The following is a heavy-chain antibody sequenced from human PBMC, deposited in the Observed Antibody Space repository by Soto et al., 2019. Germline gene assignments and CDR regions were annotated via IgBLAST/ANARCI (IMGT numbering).Heavy chain of an antibody. CDR3: ARAQITDNGDYFDN. CDR2: ISASGGST. J-gene: IGHJ4*02. V-gene: IGHV3-23*01. D-gene: IGHD4-17*01. Sequence: GGSLRLSCAASGFMFSSYGMNWVRQAPGQGPEWVSGISASGGSTHYAESVRGRFIISRDNSNHTLHVQMNNLRAEDTAIYYCARAQITDNGDYFDNWGQGTLVTVSS. CDR1: GFMFSSYG.